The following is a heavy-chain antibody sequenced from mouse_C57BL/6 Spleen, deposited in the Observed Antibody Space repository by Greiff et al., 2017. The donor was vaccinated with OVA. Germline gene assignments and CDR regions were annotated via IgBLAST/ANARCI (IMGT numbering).Heavy chain of an antibody. Sequence: VQLQQSGPVLVKPGASVKMSCKAYGYTFTDYYMNWVKQSHGKSLEWIGVINPYNGGTSYNQKFKGKATLTVDKSSSTAYMELNSLTSEDSAVYYCARERELLRYFDVWGTGTTVTVSS. D-gene: IGHD2-1*01. V-gene: IGHV1-19*01. CDR3: ARERELLRYFDV. CDR2: INPYNGGT. CDR1: GYTFTDYY. J-gene: IGHJ1*03.